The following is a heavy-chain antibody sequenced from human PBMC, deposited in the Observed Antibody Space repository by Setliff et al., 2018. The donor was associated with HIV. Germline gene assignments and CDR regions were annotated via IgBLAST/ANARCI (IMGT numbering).Heavy chain of an antibody. CDR2: ISGNSDTT. V-gene: IGHV3-23*01. D-gene: IGHD6-13*01. Sequence: HPGGSLRLSCAASGFTFRIYAMTWVRQAPGKGLEWVSSISGNSDTTYYANSVEVRFTISRDNSIDTLYLQMETLTAEDTAVYYCAKTLSTPIAAAFRDYFDAWGQGTPVTV. CDR3: AKTLSTPIAAAFRDYFDA. J-gene: IGHJ4*02. CDR1: GFTFRIYA.